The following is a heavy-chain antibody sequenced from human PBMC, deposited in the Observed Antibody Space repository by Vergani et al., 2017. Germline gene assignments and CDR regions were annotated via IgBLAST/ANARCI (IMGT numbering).Heavy chain of an antibody. J-gene: IGHJ4*02. CDR3: ARRTRSGRYDY. V-gene: IGHV4-59*12. D-gene: IGHD2-15*01. CDR1: GGSISSYY. Sequence: QVQLQESGPGLVKPSETLSLTCTVSGGSISSYYWSWIRQPPGKGLEWIGYIYYSGSTYYNPSLKSRVTISVDTSKNQFSLKLSSVTAADTAVYYCARRTRSGRYDYWGQGTLVTVSS. CDR2: IYYSGST.